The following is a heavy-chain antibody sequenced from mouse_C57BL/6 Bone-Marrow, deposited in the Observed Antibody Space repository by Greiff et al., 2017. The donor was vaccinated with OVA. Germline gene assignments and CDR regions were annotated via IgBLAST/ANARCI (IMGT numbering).Heavy chain of an antibody. Sequence: VKLMESGAELVRPGASVKLSCKASGYTFTDYYINWVKQRPGQGLEWIARIYPGSGNTYYNEKFKGKATLTAEKSSSTAYMQLSSLTSEDSAVYFCARGYYSNYDWYFDVWGTGTTVTVSS. D-gene: IGHD2-5*01. CDR3: ARGYYSNYDWYFDV. J-gene: IGHJ1*03. V-gene: IGHV1-76*01. CDR1: GYTFTDYY. CDR2: IYPGSGNT.